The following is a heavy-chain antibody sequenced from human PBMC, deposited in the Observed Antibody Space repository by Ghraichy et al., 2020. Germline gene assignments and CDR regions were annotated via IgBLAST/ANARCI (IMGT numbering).Heavy chain of an antibody. CDR2: VHHTGRT. CDR1: GDSITPFY. V-gene: IGHV4-59*01. CDR3: ARGAPDCSSTACYSLDY. Sequence: ESLNISCSISGDSITPFYWTWVRQPPGKTLEWIAVVHHTGRTYYNPSLESRVTISMSTSTSHFSLRLRSVTPADTALYYCARGAPDCSSTACYSLDYWGRGILVTVSS. D-gene: IGHD2-21*02. J-gene: IGHJ4*02.